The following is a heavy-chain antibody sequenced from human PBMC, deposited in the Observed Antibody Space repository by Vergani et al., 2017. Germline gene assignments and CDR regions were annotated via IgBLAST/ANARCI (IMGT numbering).Heavy chain of an antibody. CDR1: GFTFSSYA. J-gene: IGHJ4*02. V-gene: IGHV3-30-3*01. Sequence: QVQLVESGGGVVQPGRSLRLSCAASGFTFSSYAMHWVRQAPGKGLEWVAVISYDGSNKYYADSVKGRFTISRDNSKTTLYLQMNSLRAEDTAVYYCARDGRYSSGLPPYFDYWGQGTLVTVSS. CDR2: ISYDGSNK. D-gene: IGHD6-19*01. CDR3: ARDGRYSSGLPPYFDY.